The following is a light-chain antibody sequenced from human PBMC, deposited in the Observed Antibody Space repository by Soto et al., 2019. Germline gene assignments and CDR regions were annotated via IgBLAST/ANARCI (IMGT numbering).Light chain of an antibody. V-gene: IGKV1-33*01. CDR2: EAS. CDR3: QQYDTLPRT. CDR1: HHISKY. Sequence: DTQMTQSPSSLSASVGDRVTITCQASHHISKYLNWYQHKPGKAPKLLIYEASNLDAGVPSRFSGSGSGTYFTFTISSLQPEDIATYYCQQYDTLPRTFGRGTTLEIK. J-gene: IGKJ2*01.